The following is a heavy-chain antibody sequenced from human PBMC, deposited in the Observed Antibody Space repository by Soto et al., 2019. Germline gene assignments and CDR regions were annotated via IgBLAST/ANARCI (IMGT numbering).Heavy chain of an antibody. CDR1: GGSISSYY. CDR3: ASHRSGYAFQ. D-gene: IGHD5-12*01. J-gene: IGHJ4*02. CDR2: LYYSGIT. Sequence: PSETLSLTCTVSGGSISSYYWSWIRQPPGKGLEWIGYLYYSGITNYNPSLKSRVSTSLDPSKNQFSLKLTSVTAADTAVYYCASHRSGYAFQRGQGTLVTVSS. V-gene: IGHV4-59*01.